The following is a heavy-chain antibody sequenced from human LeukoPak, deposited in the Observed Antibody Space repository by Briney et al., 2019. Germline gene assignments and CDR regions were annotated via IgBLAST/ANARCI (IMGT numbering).Heavy chain of an antibody. J-gene: IGHJ6*02. CDR3: ARDPSEYDFWSGYYYYYGMDV. V-gene: IGHV3-33*01. D-gene: IGHD3-3*01. CDR1: GFTFSSYG. Sequence: GGFLRLSCAASGFTFSSYGMHWVRQAPGKGLEWVAVIWYDGSNKYYADSVKGRFTISRDNSKNTLYLQMNSLRAEDTAVYYCARDPSEYDFWSGYYYYYGMDVWGQGTTVTVSS. CDR2: IWYDGSNK.